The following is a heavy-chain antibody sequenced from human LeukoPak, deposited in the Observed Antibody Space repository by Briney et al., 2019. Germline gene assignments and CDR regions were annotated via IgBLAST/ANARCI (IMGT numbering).Heavy chain of an antibody. CDR3: ARELIVGATMAFDI. V-gene: IGHV4-59*01. D-gene: IGHD1-26*01. CDR1: GGSISSYF. CDR2: ISYSGST. J-gene: IGHJ3*02. Sequence: SETLSLTCTVSGGSISSYFRSWIRQPPGKGLEWIGYISYSGSTNYNPSLKSRVTILVDTSKKQFSLKLSSVTAADTAVYYCARELIVGATMAFDIWGQGTRVTVSS.